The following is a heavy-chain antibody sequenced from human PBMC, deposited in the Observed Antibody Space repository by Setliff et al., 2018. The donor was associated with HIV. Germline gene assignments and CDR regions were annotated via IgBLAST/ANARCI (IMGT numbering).Heavy chain of an antibody. V-gene: IGHV4-59*01. CDR1: GSLTSYY. J-gene: IGHJ4*02. CDR3: ARLHYDSRGYYHPY. D-gene: IGHD3-22*01. CDR2: VYYSGNT. Sequence: SETLSLTCTVSGSLTSYYWSWIRQSPGKGLEWIGYVYYSGNTNYNPSPQSRVTISVDASRNQFYLKLSSVTAADTAVYYCARLHYDSRGYYHPYWGQGTLVTVSS.